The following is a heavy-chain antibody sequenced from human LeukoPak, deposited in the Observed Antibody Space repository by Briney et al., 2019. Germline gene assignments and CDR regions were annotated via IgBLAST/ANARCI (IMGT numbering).Heavy chain of an antibody. J-gene: IGHJ4*02. CDR2: IYSGGST. V-gene: IGHV3-66*01. CDR1: GFTVSSNY. D-gene: IGHD3-22*01. Sequence: GGSLRLSCAASGFTVSSNYMSWVRQAPGKGLEWVSVIYSGGSTYYADSVKGRFTISRDNSKNTLYLQMNSLRAEDTAVYYCARDSRYYYDSSGENFDYWGQGTLVTVSS. CDR3: ARDSRYYYDSSGENFDY.